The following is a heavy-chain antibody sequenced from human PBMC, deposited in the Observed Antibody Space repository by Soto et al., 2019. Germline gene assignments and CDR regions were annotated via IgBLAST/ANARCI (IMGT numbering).Heavy chain of an antibody. CDR2: IYWNDDK. Sequence: ESGPTLVNPTQTLTLTCTFSGFSLSTSGVGVGWIRQPPGKALEWLALIYWNDDKRYSPSLKSRLTITKDTSKNQVVLTMTNMDPVDTATYYCAHRPSYSSGWYPRVWSNFDYWGQGTLVTVSS. J-gene: IGHJ4*02. V-gene: IGHV2-5*01. CDR3: AHRPSYSSGWYPRVWSNFDY. CDR1: GFSLSTSGVG. D-gene: IGHD6-19*01.